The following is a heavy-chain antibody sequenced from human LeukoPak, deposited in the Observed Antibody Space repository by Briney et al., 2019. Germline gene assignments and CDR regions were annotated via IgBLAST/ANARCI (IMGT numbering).Heavy chain of an antibody. CDR1: GFTFSSYW. J-gene: IGHJ6*03. CDR3: ARDGGWYKRGLDHYYYYMDV. CDR2: INSDGSRT. D-gene: IGHD6-19*01. V-gene: IGHV3-74*01. Sequence: PGGSLRLSCAASGFTFSSYWMHWVRQAPGRGLVWVSRINSDGSRTTYADSVKGRFTISSDNAKNSLYLQMNSLRPEDTALYYCARDGGWYKRGLDHYYYYMDVWGKGTTVTVSS.